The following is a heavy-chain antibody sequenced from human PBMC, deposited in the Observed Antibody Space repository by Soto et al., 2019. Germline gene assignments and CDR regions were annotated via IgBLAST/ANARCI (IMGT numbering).Heavy chain of an antibody. J-gene: IGHJ4*02. Sequence: SETLSLTCAVYGGSFSGYYWSWIRQPPGKGLEWIGEINHSGSTNYNPSLKSRVTISVDTSKNQFSLKLSSVTAADTAVYYCARGYDSSGYYYFDYWGQGXLVTVYS. CDR1: GGSFSGYY. V-gene: IGHV4-34*01. CDR3: ARGYDSSGYYYFDY. CDR2: INHSGST. D-gene: IGHD3-22*01.